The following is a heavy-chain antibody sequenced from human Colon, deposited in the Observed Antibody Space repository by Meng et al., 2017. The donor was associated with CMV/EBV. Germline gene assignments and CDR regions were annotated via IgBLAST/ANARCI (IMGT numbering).Heavy chain of an antibody. CDR2: IKSKTDGGTT. CDR3: TTEGPGYCSSTSCSTFDY. J-gene: IGHJ4*02. Sequence: GESQKISCAASGFTFSNAWMSWVRQAPGKGLEWVGRIKSKTDGGTTDYAAPVKGRFTISRDDSKNTLYLQMNSLKTEDTAVYYCTTEGPGYCSSTSCSTFDYWGQGTLVTVSS. D-gene: IGHD2-2*01. CDR1: GFTFSNAW. V-gene: IGHV3-15*01.